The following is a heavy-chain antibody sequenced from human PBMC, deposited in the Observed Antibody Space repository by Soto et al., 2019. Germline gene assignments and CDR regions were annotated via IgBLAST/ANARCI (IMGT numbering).Heavy chain of an antibody. V-gene: IGHV6-1*01. Sequence: HSQTLSLTCALSGDSFSSNSAACNWIRQSPSRGLEWLGRTYYRSKWYNDYAVSVKSRITINPDSSKNQFSLQLNSVTPEDTAVYYCVNQKGDSRTYNGLDVWTQGTTVTVSS. CDR3: VNQKGDSRTYNGLDV. J-gene: IGHJ6*02. CDR1: GDSFSSNSAA. CDR2: TYYRSKWYN. D-gene: IGHD2-21*02.